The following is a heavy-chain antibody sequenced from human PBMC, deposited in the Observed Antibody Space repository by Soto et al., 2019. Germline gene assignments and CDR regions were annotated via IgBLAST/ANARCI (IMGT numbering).Heavy chain of an antibody. CDR2: IYYTGST. CDR1: GSSISPFY. D-gene: IGHD4-17*01. CDR3: VGVGGYYGDFPNFDY. V-gene: IGHV4-59*01. J-gene: IGHJ4*02. Sequence: SETLSLTCSVSGSSISPFYWSWIRQSPGKGLEWIGYIYYTGSTKYNPSLKSRVTISVETTKKQFSLRLRSVTAADTAVYYCVGVGGYYGDFPNFDYWGQGTLVTVSS.